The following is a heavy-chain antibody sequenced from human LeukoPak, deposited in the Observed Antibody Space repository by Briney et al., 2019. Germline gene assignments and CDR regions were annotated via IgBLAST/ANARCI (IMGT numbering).Heavy chain of an antibody. Sequence: SETLSLTCAVYGGSFSGYYWSWIRQPPGKGLEWIGEINHSGSTNHNPSLKSRVTISVDTSKNQFSLKLSSVTAADTAVYYCARLSTKIDSSGYFLFDYWGQGTLVTVSS. CDR3: ARLSTKIDSSGYFLFDY. CDR1: GGSFSGYY. CDR2: INHSGST. V-gene: IGHV4-34*01. J-gene: IGHJ4*02. D-gene: IGHD3-22*01.